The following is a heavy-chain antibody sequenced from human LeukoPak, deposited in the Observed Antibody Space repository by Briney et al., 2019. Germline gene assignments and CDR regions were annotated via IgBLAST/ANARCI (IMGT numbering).Heavy chain of an antibody. Sequence: GGSLRLSCAASGFTFTNYAMSWVRQAPGKGLEWVSGISGNGISTYYADSVKGRFTISRDNSKSTLYLQMDSLRADDTAVYYCAKEPLWNYYYYYSMDVWGKGTTVTVSS. V-gene: IGHV3-23*01. J-gene: IGHJ6*03. CDR3: AKEPLWNYYYYYSMDV. CDR1: GFTFTNYA. CDR2: ISGNGIST. D-gene: IGHD3-10*01.